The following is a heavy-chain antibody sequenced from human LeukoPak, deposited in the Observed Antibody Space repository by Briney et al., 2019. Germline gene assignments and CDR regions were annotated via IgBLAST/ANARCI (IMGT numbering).Heavy chain of an antibody. CDR1: GYTFTSCD. CDR2: IIPIFGTA. Sequence: SVEVSCKASGYTFTSCDINWVRQATGQGLEWMGGIIPIFGTANYAQKFQGRVTITADESTSTAYMELSSLRSEDTAVYYCARERGLHASPFDYWGQGTLVTVSS. CDR3: ARERGLHASPFDY. V-gene: IGHV1-69*13. J-gene: IGHJ4*02. D-gene: IGHD5-24*01.